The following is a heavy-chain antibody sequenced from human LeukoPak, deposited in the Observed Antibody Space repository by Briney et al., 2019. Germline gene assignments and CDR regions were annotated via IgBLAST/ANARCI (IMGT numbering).Heavy chain of an antibody. J-gene: IGHJ4*02. CDR2: IIPIFGTA. Sequence: SVKVSCKASGGTFSSYAISWVRQAPGQGLEWIGGIIPIFGTANYAQKFQGRVTITADESTGTAYMELSSLRSEDTAVYYCASTVDGVVFPFDYWGQGTLVTVSS. V-gene: IGHV1-69*13. CDR1: GGTFSSYA. D-gene: IGHD3-3*01. CDR3: ASTVDGVVFPFDY.